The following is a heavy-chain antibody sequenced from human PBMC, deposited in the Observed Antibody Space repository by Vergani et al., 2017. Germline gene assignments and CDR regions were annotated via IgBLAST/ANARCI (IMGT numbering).Heavy chain of an antibody. V-gene: IGHV3-30*02. D-gene: IGHD4-17*01. CDR2: IRYDGSNE. J-gene: IGHJ4*02. Sequence: QVQLVESGGGVVQPGGSLRLSCVASGFTFTHYGIHWVRQPPGKGLQWVAFIRYDGSNEYYSDSVKGRFTISRDNSKNTLYLQMNSLRSEDAGVYYCAKDIDDYGENLPDYWGQGVLFAVSS. CDR3: AKDIDDYGENLPDY. CDR1: GFTFTHYG.